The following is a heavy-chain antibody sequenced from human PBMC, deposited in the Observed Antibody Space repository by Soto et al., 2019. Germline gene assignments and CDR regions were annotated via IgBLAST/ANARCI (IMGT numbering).Heavy chain of an antibody. D-gene: IGHD3-10*01. V-gene: IGHV4-39*01. CDR1: GGSISSSSHF. CDR3: VRRGGLYGSWSYRWFDP. J-gene: IGHJ5*02. CDR2: IFYTGST. Sequence: AETLSLTCTVSGGSISSSSHFWGWIRQPPGKGREWIATIFYTGSTYYNPSFRSRATISVDTPKNQFSLKLTSVTAADTAVYYCVRRGGLYGSWSYRWFDPWGQGTPVTVSS.